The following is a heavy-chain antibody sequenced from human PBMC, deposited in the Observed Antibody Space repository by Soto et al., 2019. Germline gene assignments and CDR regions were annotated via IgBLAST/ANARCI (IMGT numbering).Heavy chain of an antibody. V-gene: IGHV3-30-3*01. CDR3: ARDMIVVVIEYYFDY. D-gene: IGHD3-22*01. CDR2: ISYDGSNK. J-gene: IGHJ4*02. Sequence: QVQLVESGGGVVQPGSSLRLSCAASGFTFSSYAMHWVRQAPGKGLEWVAVISYDGSNKYYADSVKGRFTISRDNSKNTLYLPMNSLRADDTAVYYCARDMIVVVIEYYFDYWGQGTLVTVSS. CDR1: GFTFSSYA.